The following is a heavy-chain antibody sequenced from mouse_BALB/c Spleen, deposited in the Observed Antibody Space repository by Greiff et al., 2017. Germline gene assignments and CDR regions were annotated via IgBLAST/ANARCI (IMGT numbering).Heavy chain of an antibody. Sequence: EVQGVESGGGLVQPGGSLKLSCAASGFTFSSYGMSWVRQTPDKRLELVATINSNGGSTYYPDSVKGRFTISRDNAKNTLYLQMSSLKSEDTAMYYCARDSISLGAMDYWGQGTSVTVSS. CDR3: ARDSISLGAMDY. V-gene: IGHV5-6-3*01. CDR2: INSNGGST. D-gene: IGHD3-1*01. J-gene: IGHJ4*01. CDR1: GFTFSSYG.